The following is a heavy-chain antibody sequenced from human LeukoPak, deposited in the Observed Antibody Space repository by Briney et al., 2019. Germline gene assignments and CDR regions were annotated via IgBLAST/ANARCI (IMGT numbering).Heavy chain of an antibody. Sequence: GGSLRLSCAASGFSFSSFGMHWVRQAPGKGLEWVTVISYDGSNTFYADSVKGRFTISRDNAKNSLYLQMNSLRDEDTAVYYCAGDFRFASDYWGQGTLVTVSS. D-gene: IGHD3-3*01. CDR2: ISYDGSNT. J-gene: IGHJ4*02. V-gene: IGHV3-30*03. CDR3: AGDFRFASDY. CDR1: GFSFSSFG.